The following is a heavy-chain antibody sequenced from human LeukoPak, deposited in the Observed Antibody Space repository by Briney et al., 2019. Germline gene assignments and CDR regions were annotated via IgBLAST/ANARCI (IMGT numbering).Heavy chain of an antibody. J-gene: IGHJ4*02. CDR2: VRYDGDDK. CDR1: GFTFSNYA. Sequence: SGGSLRLSCAVSGFTFSNYAMSWVRQAPGKGLEWVAFVRYDGDDKYYAESVKGRFTISRDNSKNTLYLQMNSLRDEDTALYYCAKRMVRGEPPDWGQGTLVTVSS. D-gene: IGHD3-10*01. V-gene: IGHV3-30*02. CDR3: AKRMVRGEPPD.